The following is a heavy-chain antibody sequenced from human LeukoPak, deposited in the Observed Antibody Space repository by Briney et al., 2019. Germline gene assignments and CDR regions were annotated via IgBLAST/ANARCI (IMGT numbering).Heavy chain of an antibody. V-gene: IGHV3-48*02. CDR2: ISSSSSSI. Sequence: GGSLRLSCAASGFSFSSYSMIWVRQAPGKGLEWVSYISSSSSSIYYADSVRGRFTISRDNAKNSLYLQMNSLRDEDTAVYYSAREGGAVAGTRVYWGQGTLVTVSS. CDR1: GFSFSSYS. D-gene: IGHD6-19*01. J-gene: IGHJ4*02. CDR3: AREGGAVAGTRVY.